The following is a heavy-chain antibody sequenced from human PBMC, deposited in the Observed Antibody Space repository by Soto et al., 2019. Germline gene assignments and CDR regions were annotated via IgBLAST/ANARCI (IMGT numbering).Heavy chain of an antibody. Sequence: LSLTCTVSGGSINTFYWIWVRQPAGKGLEWIGRIFSSRSTSFNPSLESRVAMSVDTSKNHFSLNLSSVTAADMAVYYCAREGSNSEYNFANGIQLWSFDFWGQGALVTVSS. CDR1: GGSINTFY. V-gene: IGHV4-4*07. CDR3: AREGSNSEYNFANGIQLWSFDF. J-gene: IGHJ4*02. D-gene: IGHD5-18*01. CDR2: IFSSRST.